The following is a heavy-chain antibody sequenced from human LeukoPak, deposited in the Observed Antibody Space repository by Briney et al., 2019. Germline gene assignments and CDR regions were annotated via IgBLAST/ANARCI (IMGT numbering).Heavy chain of an antibody. D-gene: IGHD4-23*01. CDR2: INHSGST. V-gene: IGHV4-34*01. CDR3: ARDHYGGNGGSGY. J-gene: IGHJ4*02. CDR1: GGSFSGYY. Sequence: SETLSLTCAVYGGSFSGYYWSWIRQPPGEGLEWIGEINHSGSTNYNPSLKSRVTISVDTSKNQFSLKLSSVTAADTAVYYCARDHYGGNGGSGYWGQGTLVTVSS.